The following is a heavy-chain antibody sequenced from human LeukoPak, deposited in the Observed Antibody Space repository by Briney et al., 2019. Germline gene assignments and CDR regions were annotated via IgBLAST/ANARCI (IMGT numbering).Heavy chain of an antibody. Sequence: GGSLRLSCAASGFTFSSYAMHWVRQAPGKGLEWVANIKQDGSEKYYVDSVKGRFTISRDNAKNSLYLQMNSLRAEDTAVYYCARVSGSYFFDWFDPWGQGTLVTVSS. CDR2: IKQDGSEK. CDR3: ARVSGSYFFDWFDP. J-gene: IGHJ5*02. CDR1: GFTFSSYA. V-gene: IGHV3-7*04. D-gene: IGHD3-10*01.